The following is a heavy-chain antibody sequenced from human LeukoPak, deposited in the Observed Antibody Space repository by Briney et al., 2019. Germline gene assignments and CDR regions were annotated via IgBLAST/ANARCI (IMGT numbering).Heavy chain of an antibody. V-gene: IGHV4-59*01. Sequence: PSETLSLTCTVSGGSISSYYWSWIRQPPGKGLEWIGYIYYSGSTNYNPSLKSRVTISVDTSKNQFSLKLSSVTAADTAVYYCARAHSEQWLVKGEYYFDYWGQGTLVTVSS. CDR3: ARAHSEQWLVKGEYYFDY. CDR1: GGSISSYY. CDR2: IYYSGST. J-gene: IGHJ4*02. D-gene: IGHD6-19*01.